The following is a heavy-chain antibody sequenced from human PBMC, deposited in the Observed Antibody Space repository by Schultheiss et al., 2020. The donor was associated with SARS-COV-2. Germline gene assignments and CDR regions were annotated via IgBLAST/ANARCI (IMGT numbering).Heavy chain of an antibody. CDR3: ARVIGYSGSFDY. V-gene: IGHV4-59*12. CDR1: GGPIRSYY. Sequence: SETLSLTCTVSGGPIRSYYWSWIRQPPGKGLEWIGYIYYSGSTYYNPSLKRLVTISVDTSKNQFSLKLSSVTAADTAVYYCARVIGYSGSFDYWGQGTLVTVSS. J-gene: IGHJ4*02. CDR2: IYYSGST. D-gene: IGHD1-26*01.